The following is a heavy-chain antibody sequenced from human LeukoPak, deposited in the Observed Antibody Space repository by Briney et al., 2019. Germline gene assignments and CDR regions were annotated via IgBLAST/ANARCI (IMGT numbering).Heavy chain of an antibody. J-gene: IGHJ6*03. CDR3: VGSASCFWGCYMAV. CDR2: INPNSGGT. D-gene: IGHD2-2*01. Sequence: ASVKVSCKASGYTFTGYYMHWVRQAPGQGLEWMGWINPNSGGTNYAQKFQGRVTMTRDTSISTAYMELSRLRSDDTAVYSCVGSASCFWGCYMAVWGKGTTVTVPS. V-gene: IGHV1-2*02. CDR1: GYTFTGYY.